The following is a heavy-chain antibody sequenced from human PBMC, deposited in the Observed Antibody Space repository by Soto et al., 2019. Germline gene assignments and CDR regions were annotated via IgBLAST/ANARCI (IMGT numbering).Heavy chain of an antibody. CDR2: IWYDATAT. Sequence: QVQLVESGGGVVQPGRSLTLSCVASGFTLSNYGMHWVRQAPGKGLEWVAVIWYDATATYSADSLKGRFSISRDNAKNQLFRQLSSLRAEDMSVYYCARNGGSSGSSRWFGIWGQVTLVTVSS. V-gene: IGHV3-33*01. CDR1: GFTLSNYG. CDR3: ARNGGSSGSSRWFGI. J-gene: IGHJ5*02. D-gene: IGHD2-8*01.